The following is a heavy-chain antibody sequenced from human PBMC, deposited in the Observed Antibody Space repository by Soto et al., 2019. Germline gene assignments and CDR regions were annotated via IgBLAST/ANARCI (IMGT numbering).Heavy chain of an antibody. J-gene: IGHJ3*01. CDR1: GGSVISSSW. D-gene: IGHD2-21*01. CDR2: IYHAGSP. Sequence: HLQESGPGLVKPSGTLSLTCGVSGGSVISSSWWTWVRQSPEKGLEWIGEIYHAGSPNYNPSFQSRINISLDRSKNTFSLRLTSVTAADEAIYYCARGSSFRGDFDVWGQGTTVTVSS. CDR3: ARGSSFRGDFDV. V-gene: IGHV4-4*02.